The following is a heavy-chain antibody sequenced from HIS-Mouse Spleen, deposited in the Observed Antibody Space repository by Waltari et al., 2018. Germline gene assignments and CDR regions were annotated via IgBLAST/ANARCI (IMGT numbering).Heavy chain of an antibody. CDR3: ARDHRNNWAIRD. J-gene: IGHJ4*02. CDR1: GGSFRGYY. CDR2: ISYDGSNK. V-gene: IGHV3-30-3*01. D-gene: IGHD1-20*01. Sequence: QVQLQQWGAGLLKPSETLSLTCAVYGGSFRGYYWSWIRQPPGKGLEWVAVISYDGSNKYYADSVKGRFTISRDNSKNTLYLQMNSLRAEDTAVYYCARDHRNNWAIRDWGQGTLVTVSS.